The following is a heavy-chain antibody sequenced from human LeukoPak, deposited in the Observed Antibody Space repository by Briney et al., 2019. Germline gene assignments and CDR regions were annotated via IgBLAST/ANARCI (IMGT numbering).Heavy chain of an antibody. Sequence: SETLSLTCTVPGGSISSGDYYWSWIRQPPGKGLEWIGYIYYSGSTYYNPSLKSRVTISVDTSKNQFSLKLSSVTAADTAVYYCARLFGVDVDGDARDAFDIWGQGTMVTVSS. CDR3: ARLFGVDVDGDARDAFDI. J-gene: IGHJ3*02. CDR2: IYYSGST. CDR1: GGSISSGDYY. D-gene: IGHD3-3*01. V-gene: IGHV4-30-4*08.